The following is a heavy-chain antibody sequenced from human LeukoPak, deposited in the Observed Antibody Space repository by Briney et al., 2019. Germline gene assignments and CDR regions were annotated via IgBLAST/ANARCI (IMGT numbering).Heavy chain of an antibody. V-gene: IGHV1-2*06. CDR2: INTNSAGT. Sequence: ASVQVSCKASGYTLTDYYMHWLRQAPGEGLEWMGRINTNSAGTNYTQKFQGRVTMTRDTSISTVYMELSRLRSDDTAVYYCARVGYYESSGYYEYWGERTLLTVSS. D-gene: IGHD3-22*01. CDR1: GYTLTDYY. J-gene: IGHJ4*02. CDR3: ARVGYYESSGYYEY.